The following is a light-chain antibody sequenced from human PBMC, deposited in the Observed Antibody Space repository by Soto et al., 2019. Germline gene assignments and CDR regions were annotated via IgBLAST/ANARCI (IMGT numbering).Light chain of an antibody. V-gene: IGKV1-12*01. Sequence: DIQVTQSPSSVSASVGDSVTITCRASQDIRTRLAWYQQKPGKAPKVLIYAASTLEAGVPLRFSGSGYGTDFTLTISGLQPEDFAPYYCQQANSFPLSFGQGTRLEIK. CDR2: AAS. J-gene: IGKJ5*01. CDR3: QQANSFPLS. CDR1: QDIRTR.